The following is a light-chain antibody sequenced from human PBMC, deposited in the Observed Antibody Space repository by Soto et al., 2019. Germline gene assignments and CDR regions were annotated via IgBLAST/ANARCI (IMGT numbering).Light chain of an antibody. CDR3: LQDYDFPYT. CDR2: LGS. V-gene: IGKV2-28*01. J-gene: IGKJ2*01. CDR1: QSLLHSNGYDY. Sequence: EIVMTQSPLSLPVTPGEPASICCRSSQSLLHSNGYDYLDWYLQKPGQSPQLLIYLGSTRASGVPDRFSGSGSGTDFTLTINDLQPEDVATYFCLQDYDFPYTFGQGTKVDIK.